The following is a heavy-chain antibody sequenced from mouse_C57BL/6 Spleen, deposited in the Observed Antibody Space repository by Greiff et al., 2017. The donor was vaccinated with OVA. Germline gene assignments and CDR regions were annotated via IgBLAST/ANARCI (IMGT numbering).Heavy chain of an antibody. D-gene: IGHD2-4*01. CDR2: IDPSDSYT. J-gene: IGHJ4*01. CDR1: GYTFTSYW. V-gene: IGHV1-69*01. CDR3: ARSKDYDGGVSMDY. Sequence: HVQLQQPGAELVMPGASVKLSCKASGYTFTSYWMHWVKQRPGQGLEWIGEIDPSDSYTNYNQKFKGKSTLTVDKSSSTAYMQLSSLTSEDSAVYYCARSKDYDGGVSMDYWGQGTSVTVSS.